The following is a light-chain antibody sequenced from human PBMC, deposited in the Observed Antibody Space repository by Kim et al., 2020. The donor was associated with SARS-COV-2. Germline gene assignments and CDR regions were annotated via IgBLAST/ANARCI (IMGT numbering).Light chain of an antibody. CDR2: GKN. J-gene: IGLJ3*02. Sequence: SSELNQDPAVSVALGQTVRITCQGDSLRTYYASWYQQKPGQAPILVIYGKNNRPSGIPDRFSGSSSGNTASLTVTGAQAVDEADYYCNSRDNSGDHVVFGGGTQLTVL. CDR3: NSRDNSGDHVV. V-gene: IGLV3-19*01. CDR1: SLRTYY.